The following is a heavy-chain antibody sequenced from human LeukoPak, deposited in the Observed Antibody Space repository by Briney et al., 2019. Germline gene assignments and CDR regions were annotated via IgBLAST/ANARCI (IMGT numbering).Heavy chain of an antibody. V-gene: IGHV1-2*02. D-gene: IGHD2-2*03. CDR1: GYIFTGYY. Sequence: GASAKVSCKASGYIFTGYYMPWVRQAPGQGLEWMGWINPNSGDTDYAQKFQGRVTMTRDTSIRTVYMELSSLKSDDTAVYYCTRGRRLDNAPTAPCEYWGQGTLVTVSS. CDR2: INPNSGDT. CDR3: TRGRRLDNAPTAPCEY. J-gene: IGHJ4*02.